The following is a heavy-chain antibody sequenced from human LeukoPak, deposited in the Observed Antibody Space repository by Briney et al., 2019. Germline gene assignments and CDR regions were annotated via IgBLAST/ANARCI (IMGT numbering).Heavy chain of an antibody. J-gene: IGHJ4*02. CDR1: GFTFSDYY. Sequence: GGSLRLSCAASGFTFSDYYMSWIRQPPGKGVEWVSYISSSGTTIYYADSVRGRFTVSRDNAKNSLYLQMDSLSAEDTAVYYCASLRGVNRWGQGTLVTVSS. CDR3: ASLRGVNR. CDR2: ISSSGTTI. D-gene: IGHD3-10*01. V-gene: IGHV3-11*01.